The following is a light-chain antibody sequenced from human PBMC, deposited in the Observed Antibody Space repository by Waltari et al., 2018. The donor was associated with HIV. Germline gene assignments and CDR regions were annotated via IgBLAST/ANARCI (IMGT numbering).Light chain of an antibody. V-gene: IGLV1-44*01. CDR1: TSNIGSNY. CDR3: AAWDDSLNGREV. Sequence: QSVLTQPPSASGTPGQRVTISCSGTTSNIGSNYVNWYQQFPGTAPKLLIYSDKQRPSGVPDRISGSKSGTSASLAISGLQVEDEAEYYCAAWDDSLNGREVFGGGTKLTVL. J-gene: IGLJ2*01. CDR2: SDK.